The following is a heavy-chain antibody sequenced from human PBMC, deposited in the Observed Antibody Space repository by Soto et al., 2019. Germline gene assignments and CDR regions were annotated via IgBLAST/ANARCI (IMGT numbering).Heavy chain of an antibody. Sequence: SVKVSCTASGGTFSRYAISWVRQAPGQGLEWMGGIIPIFGTVKFAQNFQGRVTITADESMSTVYMELTSLKSEDTAMYYCGRGEVANESFEMWGQGTMVTVSS. J-gene: IGHJ3*02. CDR2: IIPIFGTV. V-gene: IGHV1-69*13. CDR3: GRGEVANESFEM. D-gene: IGHD5-12*01. CDR1: GGTFSRYA.